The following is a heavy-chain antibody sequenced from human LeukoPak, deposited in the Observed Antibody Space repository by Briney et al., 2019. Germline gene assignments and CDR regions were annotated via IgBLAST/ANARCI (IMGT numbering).Heavy chain of an antibody. J-gene: IGHJ4*02. CDR2: NYPRDSDT. CDR1: GYSFTNYW. Sequence: GESLKISCQASGYSFTNYWFGWVRQMPGKGLEWMGINYPRDSDTRYSPSFQGQVTFSADKFTSTADLQWSSLKASDTAVYYCARLGGTDKEFVSWGQGTLVTVSS. V-gene: IGHV5-51*01. D-gene: IGHD1-14*01. CDR3: ARLGGTDKEFVS.